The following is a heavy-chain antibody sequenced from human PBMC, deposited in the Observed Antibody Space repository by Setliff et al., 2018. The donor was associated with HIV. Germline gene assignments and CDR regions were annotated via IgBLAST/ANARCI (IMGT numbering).Heavy chain of an antibody. J-gene: IGHJ5*02. V-gene: IGHV4-31*03. CDR2: IYYSGST. D-gene: IGHD3-10*01. CDR3: ARLNGSGSP. Sequence: SETLSLTCTVSGGSISSGGYYWSWIRQHPGKGLECIGYIYYSGSTYYNPSLKSRVTISVDTSKNQFSLKLSSATAADTAVYYCARLNGSGSPWGQGTLVTVSS. CDR1: GGSISSGGYY.